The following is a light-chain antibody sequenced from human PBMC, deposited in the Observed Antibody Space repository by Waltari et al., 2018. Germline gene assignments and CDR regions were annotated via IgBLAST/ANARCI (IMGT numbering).Light chain of an antibody. Sequence: QSALTQPASMSGSPGQSITISCTGSSRDIGSYNLVSWFQQHPGKAPKLVIYDGTNRPPGVSDGVPASTSGSTASLTISGLQGEDEADYYCCAYAGSDTFIFGGGTQVTV. J-gene: IGLJ6*01. CDR1: SRDIGSYNL. V-gene: IGLV2-23*01. CDR2: DGT. CDR3: CAYAGSDTFI.